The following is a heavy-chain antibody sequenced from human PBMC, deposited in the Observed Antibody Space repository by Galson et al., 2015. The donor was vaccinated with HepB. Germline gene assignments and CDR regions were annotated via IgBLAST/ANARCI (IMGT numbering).Heavy chain of an antibody. J-gene: IGHJ4*02. CDR1: GFTFSNVW. CDR2: IKSKRDDGTA. V-gene: IGHV3-15*01. Sequence: SLRLSCAASGFTFSNVWMSWVRQGPGKGPEWVGRIKSKRDDGTADHAAPVKGRFTISRDDSKDTLYLQMDSLKTEDTAVYYCGVYSYGAVGHCGQGTLVTVSS. CDR3: GVYSYGAVGH. D-gene: IGHD5-18*01.